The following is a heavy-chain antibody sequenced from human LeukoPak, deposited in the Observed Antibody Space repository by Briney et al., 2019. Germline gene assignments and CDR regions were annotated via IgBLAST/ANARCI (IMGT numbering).Heavy chain of an antibody. J-gene: IGHJ6*02. CDR1: GISISSYY. V-gene: IGHV4-59*01. D-gene: IGHD3-10*01. Sequence: SETLSLTCTVSGISISSYYWSWLRQPPGKGLEWIGYIYYSGSTNYNPSLKSRVTLSVDTSKNQFSLKLSSVTAADTAVYYCARLVRGIMYYYGMDVWGQGTTVTVSS. CDR2: IYYSGST. CDR3: ARLVRGIMYYYGMDV.